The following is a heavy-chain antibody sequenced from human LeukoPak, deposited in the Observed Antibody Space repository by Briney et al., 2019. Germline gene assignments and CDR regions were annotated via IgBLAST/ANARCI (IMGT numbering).Heavy chain of an antibody. Sequence: GGSLRLSCAASGFTFSSYAMSWVRQAPGKGLEWVSAISGSGGSTYYADSVKGRFTISRDNSKNTLYLQMNSLRAEDTAVYCCAKDHPRIAVADDAFDIWGQGTMVTVSS. J-gene: IGHJ3*02. CDR2: ISGSGGST. CDR1: GFTFSSYA. V-gene: IGHV3-23*01. D-gene: IGHD6-19*01. CDR3: AKDHPRIAVADDAFDI.